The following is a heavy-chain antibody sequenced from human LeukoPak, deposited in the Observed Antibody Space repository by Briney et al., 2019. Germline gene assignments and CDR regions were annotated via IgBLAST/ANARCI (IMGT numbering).Heavy chain of an antibody. CDR3: ARDLWAVAGDNWFAP. D-gene: IGHD6-19*01. CDR1: GGSISSGSYY. V-gene: IGHV4-61*02. Sequence: PSETLSLTCTVSGGSISSGSYYWSWIRQPAGKGLEWIGRIYTSGSTNYNPSLRSRVTISVDTSKNQFSLKLSSVTAADTALYYCARDLWAVAGDNWFAPGGQGTLVTVSS. J-gene: IGHJ5*02. CDR2: IYTSGST.